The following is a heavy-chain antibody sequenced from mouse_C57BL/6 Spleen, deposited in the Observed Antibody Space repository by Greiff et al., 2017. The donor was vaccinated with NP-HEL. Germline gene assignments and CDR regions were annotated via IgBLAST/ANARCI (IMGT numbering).Heavy chain of an antibody. CDR1: GYTFTDYN. CDR3: ARSLYYGNYNFDY. D-gene: IGHD2-1*01. CDR2: INPNNGGT. Sequence: EVKLQESGPELVKPGASVKMSCKASGYTFTDYNMHWVKQSHGKSLEWIGYINPNNGGTSYNQKFKGKATLTVNKSSSTAYMELRSLTSEDSAVYYCARSLYYGNYNFDYWGQGTTLTVSS. J-gene: IGHJ2*01. V-gene: IGHV1-22*01.